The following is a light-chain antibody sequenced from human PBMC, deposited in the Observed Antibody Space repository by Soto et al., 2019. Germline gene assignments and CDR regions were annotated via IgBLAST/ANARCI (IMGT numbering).Light chain of an antibody. CDR1: QSISSW. CDR3: QQYHPYST. J-gene: IGKJ1*01. CDR2: DAS. Sequence: GDRVTITFRASQSISSWLAWYQQKPGKAPQLLIYDASSSESGVPSRLSGSGSGTEFTLAILSLQPDDSATYYCQQYHPYSTFGQGTKVDI. V-gene: IGKV1-5*01.